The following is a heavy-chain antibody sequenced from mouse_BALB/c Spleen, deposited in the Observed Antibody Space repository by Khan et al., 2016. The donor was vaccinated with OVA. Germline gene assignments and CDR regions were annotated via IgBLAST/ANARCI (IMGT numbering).Heavy chain of an antibody. D-gene: IGHD4-1*01. CDR3: TRRNWDVAWFAY. V-gene: IGHV1-5*01. CDR1: GYTFTSYW. CDR2: IYPGNTDT. J-gene: IGHJ3*01. Sequence: DVQLQESGTVLARPGAFVMMSCKASGYTFTSYWMHWVKQRPGQGLEWIGDIYPGNTDTNYNQKFKGQAKLTAVTSTSTAYMELSSLTNEDSAFYYCTRRNWDVAWFAYWGQGTLVTVSA.